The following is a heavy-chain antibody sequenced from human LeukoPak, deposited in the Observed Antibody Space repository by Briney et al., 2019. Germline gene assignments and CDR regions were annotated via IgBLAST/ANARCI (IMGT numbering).Heavy chain of an antibody. CDR1: GFTVSSNY. CDR2: ITSGGNT. CDR3: ARYCSGTCYSGFQY. D-gene: IGHD2-2*01. V-gene: IGHV3-53*01. Sequence: GGSLRLSCAASGFTVSSNYMNWVRQAPGKGLEWVSVITSGGNTYYADSVKGRFTISRDTSKNTLYLQMNSLRAEDTALYYCARYCSGTCYSGFQYWGQGTLVTVSS. J-gene: IGHJ4*02.